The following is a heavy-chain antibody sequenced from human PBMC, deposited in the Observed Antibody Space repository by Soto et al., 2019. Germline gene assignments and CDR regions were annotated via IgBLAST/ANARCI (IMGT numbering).Heavy chain of an antibody. J-gene: IGHJ6*03. CDR2: IYYSGST. CDR3: ARDSTVTFWSGYYYYMDV. CDR1: GGSISSGGYY. V-gene: IGHV4-31*03. D-gene: IGHD3-3*01. Sequence: PSETLSLTCTVSGGSISSGGYYWSWIRQHPGKGLEWIGYIYYSGSTYYNPSLKSRVTISVDTSKNQFSLKLSSVTAADTAVYYCARDSTVTFWSGYYYYMDVWGKGTTVTVSS.